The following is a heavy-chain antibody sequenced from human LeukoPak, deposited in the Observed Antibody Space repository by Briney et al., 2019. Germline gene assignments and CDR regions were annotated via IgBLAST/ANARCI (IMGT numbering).Heavy chain of an antibody. CDR3: AKDRREYSYVYYFDY. D-gene: IGHD5-18*01. CDR2: IYSGGST. J-gene: IGHJ4*02. Sequence: GGSLRLSCAVSGFTVSSNYMSWVRQAPGKGLEWVSVIYSGGSTYYADSVKGRFTISRDNSKNTLYLQMNSLRAEDTAVYYCAKDRREYSYVYYFDYWGQGTLVTVSS. V-gene: IGHV3-53*01. CDR1: GFTVSSNY.